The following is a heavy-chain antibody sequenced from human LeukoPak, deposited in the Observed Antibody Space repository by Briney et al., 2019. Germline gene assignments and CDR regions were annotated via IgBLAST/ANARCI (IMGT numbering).Heavy chain of an antibody. CDR2: ITPIFGTA. CDR3: AREDWNYSGFDI. D-gene: IGHD1-7*01. V-gene: IGHV1-69*01. CDR1: GGTFSSYA. J-gene: IGHJ3*02. Sequence: SVKVSCKASGGTFSSYAISWVRQAPGQGLEWMGGITPIFGTANYAQKFQGRVTITADESTSTASMELSSLRSEDTAVYYCAREDWNYSGFDIWGQGTMVTVSS.